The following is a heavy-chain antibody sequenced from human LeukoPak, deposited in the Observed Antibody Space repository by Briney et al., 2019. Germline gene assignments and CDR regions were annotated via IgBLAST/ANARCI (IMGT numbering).Heavy chain of an antibody. CDR3: ARERGRGRDSPWFDY. CDR2: INQNGNVN. J-gene: IGHJ4*02. V-gene: IGHV3-7*03. Sequence: GGSLRPSCAASGFTFSSYWMNWARQAPGKGLGWVASINQNGNVNYYVDSVKGRFTISRDNAKNSLYLQMNSLRAEDTAVYYCARERGRGRDSPWFDYWGQGTLVTVSS. CDR1: GFTFSSYW. D-gene: IGHD3-16*01.